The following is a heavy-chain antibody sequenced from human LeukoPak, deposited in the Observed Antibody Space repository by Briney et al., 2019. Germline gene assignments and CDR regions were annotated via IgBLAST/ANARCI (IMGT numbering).Heavy chain of an antibody. D-gene: IGHD2-2*01. CDR3: ARDGIGYCSSTSHYYGMDV. Sequence: NPSETLSLTCTVSGGSISSYYWSWIRQPAGKGLEWIGRIYTSGSTNYNPSLKGRVTMSVDTSKNQFSLKLSSVTAADTAVYYCARDGIGYCSSTSHYYGMDVWGQGTTVTVSS. J-gene: IGHJ6*02. V-gene: IGHV4-4*07. CDR2: IYTSGST. CDR1: GGSISSYY.